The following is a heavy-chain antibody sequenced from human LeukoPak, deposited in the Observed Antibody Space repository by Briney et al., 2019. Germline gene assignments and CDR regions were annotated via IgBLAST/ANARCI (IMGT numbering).Heavy chain of an antibody. V-gene: IGHV5-10-1*01. Sequence: FLNICCKDYENSFTDYGISVDRHIPGKSLEWMGRIDPSDSYTNYSPSFQGHVTISVDKSISTAYLQWSSLKASDTAMYYCARRYDSGSTIDQWGQGTLVTVSS. D-gene: IGHD3-10*01. CDR3: ARRYDSGSTIDQ. CDR2: IDPSDSYT. J-gene: IGHJ4*02. CDR1: ENSFTDYG.